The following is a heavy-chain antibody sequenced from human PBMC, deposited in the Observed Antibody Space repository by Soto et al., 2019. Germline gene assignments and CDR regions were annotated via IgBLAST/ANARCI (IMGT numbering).Heavy chain of an antibody. J-gene: IGHJ6*03. CDR3: ARGLRAYYMDV. V-gene: IGHV4-34*01. D-gene: IGHD3-16*01. Sequence: PSETLSLTCAVSGGSFSGYYWSWIRQPPGKGLEWIGEINHSGSTNYNPSLKSRVTISVDTSKNQFSLKLSSVTAADTAVYYCARGLRAYYMDVWGKGTTVTVSS. CDR1: GGSFSGYY. CDR2: INHSGST.